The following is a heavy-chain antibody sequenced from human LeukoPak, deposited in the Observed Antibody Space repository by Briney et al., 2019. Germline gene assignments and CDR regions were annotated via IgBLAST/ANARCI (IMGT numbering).Heavy chain of an antibody. CDR1: GYTFTSYD. CDR3: ARIRDGYNDAYDL. D-gene: IGHD5-24*01. V-gene: IGHV1-8*01. J-gene: IGHJ3*01. CDR2: MNPNSGNT. Sequence: ASVKVSCKGSGYTFTSYDINWVRQATGQGLEWMGWMNPNSGNTGYAQKFQGRVSMTRNTSISTAYMELRSLRSEDTAIYYCARIRDGYNDAYDLWGQGTVVTVPS.